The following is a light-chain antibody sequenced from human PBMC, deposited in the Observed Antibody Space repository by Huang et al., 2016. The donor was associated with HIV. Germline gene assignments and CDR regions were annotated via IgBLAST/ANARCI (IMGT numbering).Light chain of an antibody. J-gene: IGKJ2*01. CDR1: QSVSSN. CDR3: QQYNNWLYT. V-gene: IGKV3-15*01. Sequence: EIVMTQSPATLSVSPGERATLSCRANQSVSSNLAWYQQKPGQAPRLLIYGASTRATGIPARFSGSGSGTEFSLTISSLQSEDLAVYYCQQYNNWLYTFGQGTKLEIK. CDR2: GAS.